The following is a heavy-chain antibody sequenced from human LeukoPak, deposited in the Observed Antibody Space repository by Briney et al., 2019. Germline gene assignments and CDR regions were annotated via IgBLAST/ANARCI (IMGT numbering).Heavy chain of an antibody. CDR1: GGSISSGGYY. D-gene: IGHD6-19*01. J-gene: IGHJ5*02. V-gene: IGHV4-31*03. CDR3: ARGAPGVADWFDP. Sequence: SGTLSLTCTVSGGSISSGGYYWSWIRQHPGKGLAWIGYIYYSGSTYYNPSLNSRLIISVDTSKNQFSLKLSSVTAADTAVYYCARGAPGVADWFDPWGQGTLVTVSS. CDR2: IYYSGST.